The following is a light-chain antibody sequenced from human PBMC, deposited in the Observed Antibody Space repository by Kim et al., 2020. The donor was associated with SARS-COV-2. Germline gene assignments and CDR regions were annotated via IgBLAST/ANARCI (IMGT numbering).Light chain of an antibody. J-gene: IGLJ2*01. CDR1: SSDVGGYDY. CDR2: DVT. V-gene: IGLV2-14*03. CDR3: SSYTSRSTHVI. Sequence: QSITISCTGTSSDVGGYDYVSWYQQHPGKAPKLMIYDVTSRPSGLSNRFSGSKSGNTASLTISGLQAEDEADYYCSSYTSRSTHVIFGGGTQLTVL.